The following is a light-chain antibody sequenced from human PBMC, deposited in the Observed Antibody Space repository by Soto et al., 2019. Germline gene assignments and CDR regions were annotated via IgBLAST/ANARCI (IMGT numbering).Light chain of an antibody. CDR1: QSITNY. CDR2: DAS. Sequence: DIQMTQSPSSLSASVGDRVTITCRASQSITNYLNWYQQKPGKAPNLLIFDASNLDAGVPSRFSGSGSGTYFTFTIHSLQPEDVATYYCQQYDHLSLTFGGGTKVEIK. J-gene: IGKJ4*01. CDR3: QQYDHLSLT. V-gene: IGKV1-33*01.